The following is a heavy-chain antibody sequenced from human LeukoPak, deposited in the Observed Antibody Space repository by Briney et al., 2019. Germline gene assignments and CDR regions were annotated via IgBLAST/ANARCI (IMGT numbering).Heavy chain of an antibody. CDR1: GFTVSSNY. D-gene: IGHD1-26*01. CDR2: IYSGGST. J-gene: IGHJ3*02. CDR3: ARDHSGSSPDAFDI. V-gene: IGHV3-66*02. Sequence: GGSLRLSCAASGFTVSSNYMSWVRQAPGKGLEWVSVIYSGGSTYYADSVKGRFTISRDNSKNTLYLQVNSLRAEDTAVYYCARDHSGSSPDAFDIWGQGTMVTVSS.